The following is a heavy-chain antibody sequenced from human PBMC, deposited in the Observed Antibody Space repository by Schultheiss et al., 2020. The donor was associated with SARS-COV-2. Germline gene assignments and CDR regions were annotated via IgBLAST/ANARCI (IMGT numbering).Heavy chain of an antibody. V-gene: IGHV1-69*13. Sequence: SVKVSCKASGGTFSSYAISWVRQAPGQGLEWMGGIIPIFGTANYAQKFQGRVTITADESTSTAYMELSSLRSEDTAVYYCARGWSGYSYYFDYWGQGTLVTVSS. J-gene: IGHJ4*02. CDR3: ARGWSGYSYYFDY. D-gene: IGHD3-3*01. CDR1: GGTFSSYA. CDR2: IIPIFGTA.